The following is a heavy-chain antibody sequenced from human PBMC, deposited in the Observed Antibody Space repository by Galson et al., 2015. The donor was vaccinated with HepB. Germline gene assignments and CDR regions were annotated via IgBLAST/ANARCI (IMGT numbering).Heavy chain of an antibody. CDR2: IHQSGST. CDR3: ARRAYASGSYYFDS. V-gene: IGHV4-30-2*01. CDR1: GGSINSGGYA. J-gene: IGHJ4*02. D-gene: IGHD3-10*01. Sequence: LSLTCTVSGGSINSGGYAWSWIRRPPGKGLESIGYIHQSGSTYYNPSLKSRVTISVDRSKNQVSLKLTSVTAADTAVYFCARRAYASGSYYFDSWGQGALVTVSS.